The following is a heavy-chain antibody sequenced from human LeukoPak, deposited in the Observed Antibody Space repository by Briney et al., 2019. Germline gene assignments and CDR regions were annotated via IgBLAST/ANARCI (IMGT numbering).Heavy chain of an antibody. CDR2: IKQDGSEN. Sequence: PGGSLRLSCAATGVIFSSYWMSWVRQAPGKGLEWVANIKQDGSENYYVDSVKGRFTISRDNAKNSLYLQMKSLRAEDTAVYYCATIGGLYYDFWSGYFKYWGQGTLVTVSS. D-gene: IGHD3-3*01. CDR1: GVIFSSYW. J-gene: IGHJ4*02. CDR3: ATIGGLYYDFWSGYFKY. V-gene: IGHV3-7*01.